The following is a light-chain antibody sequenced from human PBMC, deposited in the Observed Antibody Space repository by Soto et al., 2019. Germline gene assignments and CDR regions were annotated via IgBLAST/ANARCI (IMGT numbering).Light chain of an antibody. CDR2: GAS. J-gene: IGKJ4*01. CDR3: QQANSFPLT. CDR1: QDINSW. Sequence: DIHMTQSPSSVSASVVYRVTITCLASQDINSWLAWYQQKPGQPPNLLVHGASSLHSGVPSRFSGSGSGTDFALTINSLQPEDSATYYCQQANSFPLTFGGGTKVDIK. V-gene: IGKV1D-12*01.